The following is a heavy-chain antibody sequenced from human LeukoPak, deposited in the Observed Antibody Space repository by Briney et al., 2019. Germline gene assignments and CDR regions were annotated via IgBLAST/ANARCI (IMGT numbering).Heavy chain of an antibody. D-gene: IGHD2-15*01. J-gene: IGHJ4*02. CDR2: TYYSGST. CDR3: AAPSGYCSSGSCYSPY. V-gene: IGHV4-38-2*02. Sequence: SETLSLTCIVSGYSISSGYYWGWLRQPPGKGLEWIGSTYYSGSTYYNPSLKSRVTISVDTSKNQFSLRLNSVTAADTAVYYCAAPSGYCSSGSCYSPYWGQGTLVTVSS. CDR1: GYSISSGYY.